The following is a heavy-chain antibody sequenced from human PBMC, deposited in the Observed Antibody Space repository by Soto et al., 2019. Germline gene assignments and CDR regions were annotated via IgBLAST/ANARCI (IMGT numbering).Heavy chain of an antibody. CDR2: IIPIFGTA. D-gene: IGHD4-17*01. Sequence: SVKVSCKASGGTFSSYAISWVRQAPGQGLEWMGGIIPIFGTANYAQKFQGRVTITAGESTSTAYMELSSLRSEDTAVYYCASGGEGDYPKPGYYYYGMDVWGQGTTVTVSS. J-gene: IGHJ6*02. CDR1: GGTFSSYA. CDR3: ASGGEGDYPKPGYYYYGMDV. V-gene: IGHV1-69*13.